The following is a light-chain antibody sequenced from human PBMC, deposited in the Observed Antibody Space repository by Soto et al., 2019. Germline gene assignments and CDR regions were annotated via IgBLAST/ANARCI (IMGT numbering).Light chain of an antibody. CDR1: NIGSKS. CDR3: QVWDSSSDLGV. CDR2: DDS. Sequence: SYELTGPPSVSVATGQTARITSGGNNIGSKSVHWYQQKPGQAPVLVVYDDSDRPSGIPERFSGSNSGNTATLTISRVEAGDEADYYCQVWDSSSDLGVFGTGTKVTVL. V-gene: IGLV3-21*02. J-gene: IGLJ1*01.